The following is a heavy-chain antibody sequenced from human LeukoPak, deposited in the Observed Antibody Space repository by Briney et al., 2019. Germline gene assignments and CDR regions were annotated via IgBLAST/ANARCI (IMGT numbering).Heavy chain of an antibody. Sequence: ASVTVSCKASGYTFTSYGISWVRQAPGQGLEWMGWISAYNGNTNYAQKLQGRVTMTTDTSTSTAYMELRSLRSDDTAVYYCARGSTYSSGWYSGWYYWGQGTLVTVSS. CDR1: GYTFTSYG. CDR3: ARGSTYSSGWYSGWYY. J-gene: IGHJ4*02. D-gene: IGHD6-19*01. CDR2: ISAYNGNT. V-gene: IGHV1-18*01.